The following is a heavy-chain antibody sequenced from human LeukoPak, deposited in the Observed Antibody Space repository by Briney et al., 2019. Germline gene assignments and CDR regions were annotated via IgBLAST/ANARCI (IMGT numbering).Heavy chain of an antibody. J-gene: IGHJ3*02. CDR3: ARASSSGYYRDAFDI. V-gene: IGHV4-31*03. CDR2: IYYSGST. D-gene: IGHD3-22*01. Sequence: SETLSLTCTVSGGSISSGGYYWSWIRQHPGKGLEWIGYIYYSGSTYYNPSLRSRVTISVDTSKNQFSLKLSSVTAADTAVYYCARASSSGYYRDAFDIWGQGTMVTVSS. CDR1: GGSISSGGYY.